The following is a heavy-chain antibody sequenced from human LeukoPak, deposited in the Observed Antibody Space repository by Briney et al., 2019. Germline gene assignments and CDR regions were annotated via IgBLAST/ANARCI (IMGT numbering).Heavy chain of an antibody. D-gene: IGHD6-6*01. Sequence: GASVKVSRKVSGYTLTELSMHWVRQAPGKGLEWMGGFDPEDGETIYAQKFQGRVTMTEDTSTDTAYMELSSLRSEDTAVYYCATHTLFYSSSSPGMDVWGQGTTVTVSS. CDR3: ATHTLFYSSSSPGMDV. CDR2: FDPEDGET. J-gene: IGHJ6*02. V-gene: IGHV1-24*01. CDR1: GYTLTELS.